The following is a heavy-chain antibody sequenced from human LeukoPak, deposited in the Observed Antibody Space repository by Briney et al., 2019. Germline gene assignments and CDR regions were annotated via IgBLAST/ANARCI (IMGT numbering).Heavy chain of an antibody. J-gene: IGHJ4*02. V-gene: IGHV4-59*01. CDR2: LYYMRGA. Sequence: PSETLSLTCTVSGGSISGYYWSWSRQAPGKGVEWIGNLYYMRGAWYKSSLKSRVTTAVDTSRNELSLKLSSVTAADTAVYYCARGNVESGYGLDYWGQGTLVTVSS. CDR3: ARGNVESGYGLDY. D-gene: IGHD5-12*01. CDR1: GGSISGYY.